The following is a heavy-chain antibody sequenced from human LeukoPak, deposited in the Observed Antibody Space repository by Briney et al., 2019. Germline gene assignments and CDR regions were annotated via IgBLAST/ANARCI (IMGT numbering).Heavy chain of an antibody. D-gene: IGHD6-13*01. CDR2: INHSGST. CDR3: ARVKSSWYTYFDY. Sequence: SETLSLTCAVYGGSFSGYYWSWIRQPPGKGLEWIGEINHSGSTNYNPSLKSRVTISVDTSKNQFSLKLSSVTAADTAVYYCARVKSSWYTYFDYWGQGTLVTVSS. V-gene: IGHV4-34*01. J-gene: IGHJ4*02. CDR1: GGSFSGYY.